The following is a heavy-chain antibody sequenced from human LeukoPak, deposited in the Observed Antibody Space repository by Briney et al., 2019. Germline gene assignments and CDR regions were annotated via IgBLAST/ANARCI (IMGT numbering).Heavy chain of an antibody. CDR2: IYYSGST. J-gene: IGHJ4*02. CDR1: GGSISSYY. V-gene: IGHV4-59*01. D-gene: IGHD2-15*01. Sequence: SETLSLTSTVSGGSISSYYWSWIRQPPGKGLEWIGYIYYSGSTNYNPSLKSRVTISVDTSKNQFSLKLSSVTAADTAVYYCARGGGRPLDYWGQGTLVTVSS. CDR3: ARGGGRPLDY.